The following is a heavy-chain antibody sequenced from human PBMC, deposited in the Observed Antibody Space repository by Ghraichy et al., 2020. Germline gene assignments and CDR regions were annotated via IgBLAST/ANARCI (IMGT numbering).Heavy chain of an antibody. V-gene: IGHV3-74*01. CDR1: GFSFNNYW. D-gene: IGHD1-14*01. CDR3: ARDRGYNQVDY. CDR2: INSGGGSS. J-gene: IGHJ4*02. Sequence: GGSLRLSCAASGFSFNNYWMHWVRQAPGKGLVWVSRINSGGGSSTDADSVKGRFTISRDNAKNTMYLQMNSLRAEDTAVYYCARDRGYNQVDYWGQGTLVTVSS.